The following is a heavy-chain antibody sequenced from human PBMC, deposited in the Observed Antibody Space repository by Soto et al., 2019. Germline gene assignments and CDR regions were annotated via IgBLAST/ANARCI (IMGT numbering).Heavy chain of an antibody. J-gene: IGHJ6*02. Sequence: SQTLSLTGASSGDGVSSNSAAWNWIRQSPSRGLEWLGRTYYRSKWYNDYAVSVKSRITINPDTSKNQFSLQLNSVTPEDTAVYYCARTYSSSSNYYYGMDVWGQGTTVTVSS. D-gene: IGHD6-6*01. V-gene: IGHV6-1*01. CDR2: TYYRSKWYN. CDR3: ARTYSSSSNYYYGMDV. CDR1: GDGVSSNSAA.